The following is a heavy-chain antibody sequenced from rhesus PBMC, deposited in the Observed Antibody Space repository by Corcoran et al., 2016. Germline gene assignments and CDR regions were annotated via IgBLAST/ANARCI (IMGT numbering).Heavy chain of an antibody. CDR1: VFSFSDYF. CDR2: VRTRGDGETT. Sequence: EAHLMESGGALVQPGGSLRLSCVASVFSFSDYFIQWVGQAPGKGLEWVGVVRTRGDGETTDDSESLKGRVTISRDDSKSTTHLELSDLKTEDTAVYYCARTGPYGFSSLDYWGQGDVVTISS. D-gene: IGHD5-36*01. J-gene: IGHJ4*01. V-gene: IGHV3-58*01. CDR3: ARTGPYGFSSLDY.